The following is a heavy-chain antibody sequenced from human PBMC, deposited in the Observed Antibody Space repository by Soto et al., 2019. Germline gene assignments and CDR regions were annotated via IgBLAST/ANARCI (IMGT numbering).Heavy chain of an antibody. CDR2: INPNSGGT. CDR1: GYTFTGYY. CDR3: ARDLGYSSGWYNWFDP. J-gene: IGHJ5*02. Sequence: QVQLVQSGAEVKKPGASVKVSCKASGYTFTGYYMHWVRQAPGQGLAWMGWINPNSGGTNYAQKFQGWVTMTRDTSISTAYMELSRLRSDDTAVYYCARDLGYSSGWYNWFDPWGQGTLVTVSS. D-gene: IGHD6-19*01. V-gene: IGHV1-2*04.